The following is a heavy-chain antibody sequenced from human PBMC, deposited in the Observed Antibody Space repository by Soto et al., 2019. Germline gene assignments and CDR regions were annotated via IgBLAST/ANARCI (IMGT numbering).Heavy chain of an antibody. CDR3: ARQEYSRTNWFDP. D-gene: IGHD6-6*01. Sequence: QLQLQESGPGLVKPSETLSLTCTVSGGSISSSSYYWGWIRQPPGKGLEWIGSIYYSGSTYYNPSLKSRVTISVDTSKNQFSLKLSSVTAADTAVYYCARQEYSRTNWFDPWGQGTLVTVSS. CDR2: IYYSGST. J-gene: IGHJ5*02. V-gene: IGHV4-39*01. CDR1: GGSISSSSYY.